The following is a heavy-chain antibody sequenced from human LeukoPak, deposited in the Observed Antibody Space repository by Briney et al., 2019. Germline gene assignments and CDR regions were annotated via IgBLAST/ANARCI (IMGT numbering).Heavy chain of an antibody. CDR1: EFTFSSYS. J-gene: IGHJ4*02. CDR2: IYSGGST. V-gene: IGHV3-53*01. D-gene: IGHD3-22*01. Sequence: PGGSLRLSCAASEFTFSSYSMSWVRQAPGKGLEWVSVIYSGGSTYYADSVKGRFTISRDNSKNTLYLQMNSLRAEDTAVYYCARASGYFNYYFDYWGQGTLVTVSS. CDR3: ARASGYFNYYFDY.